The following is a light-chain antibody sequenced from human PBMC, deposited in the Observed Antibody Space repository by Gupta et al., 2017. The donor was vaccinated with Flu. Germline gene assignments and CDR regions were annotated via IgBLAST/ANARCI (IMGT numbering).Light chain of an antibody. V-gene: IGLV1-40*01. J-gene: IGLJ2*01. CDR3: HSYVNRMRGYVI. CDR1: SSNTGAGYD. CDR2: GDT. Sequence: QSVLTQPPSVSGAPGQGITISCTGSSSNTGAGYDVNWYQHLQGKPPKLLIYGDTNRPSGVPARFSCDTYGASASLVTNXRXAEDEAXESCHSYVNRMRGYVIFGGGTKMTVL.